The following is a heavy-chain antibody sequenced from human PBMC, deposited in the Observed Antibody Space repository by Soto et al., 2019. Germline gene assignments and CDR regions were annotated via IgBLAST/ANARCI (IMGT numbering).Heavy chain of an antibody. CDR1: GGTFSSYT. CDR2: IIPILGIA. CDR3: AGASASSSSGYYYYMDV. D-gene: IGHD6-6*01. Sequence: QVQLVQSGAEVKKPGSSVKVSCKASGGTFSSYTISWVRQAPGQGLEWMGRIIPILGIANYAQKFQGRVTITADKSTSTAYMELSSLSSEDTAVYYCAGASASSSSGYYYYMDVWGKVSTVTVSS. J-gene: IGHJ6*03. V-gene: IGHV1-69*02.